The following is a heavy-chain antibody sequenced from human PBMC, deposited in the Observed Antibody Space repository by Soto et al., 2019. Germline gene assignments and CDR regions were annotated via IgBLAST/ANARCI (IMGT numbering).Heavy chain of an antibody. CDR1: GGSFSGYY. D-gene: IGHD3-10*01. CDR2: INHSGST. Sequence: SETLSLTCAVYGGSFSGYYWSWIRQPPGKGLEWIGEINHSGSTNYNPSLKSRVAISVDTSKNQFSLKLSSVTAADTAVYYCARGPREYYGSGSYYYYYYYMDVWGKGTTVTVSS. J-gene: IGHJ6*03. CDR3: ARGPREYYGSGSYYYYYYYMDV. V-gene: IGHV4-34*01.